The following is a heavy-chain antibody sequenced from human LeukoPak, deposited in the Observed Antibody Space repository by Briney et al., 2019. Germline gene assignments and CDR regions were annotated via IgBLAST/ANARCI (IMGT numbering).Heavy chain of an antibody. CDR1: GYTFTGYY. Sequence: ASVKVSCKTSGYTFTGYYIHWVRQAPGKGLEWMGWISPGNGDTNYAQKFQGRVTMTRDTSISTAYMELSRLKYDDTAVYYCSRRMAVAATFYYWGQGTLVTVSS. J-gene: IGHJ4*02. V-gene: IGHV1-2*02. CDR2: ISPGNGDT. CDR3: SRRMAVAATFYY. D-gene: IGHD6-19*01.